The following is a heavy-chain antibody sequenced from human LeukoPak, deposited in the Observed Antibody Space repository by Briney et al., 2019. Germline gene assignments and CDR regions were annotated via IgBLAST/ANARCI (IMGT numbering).Heavy chain of an antibody. Sequence: GGSLRLSCAASGFTFSSHGMSWVRQAPGKGLEWVSRVSASGDRTYYRDSVKGRFTISRDNSKNTLYLQMNSLRAEDTAVYYCAKSGFRGYCSSTSCGYYYYYGMDVWGQGTTVTVSS. V-gene: IGHV3-23*01. CDR2: VSASGDRT. CDR1: GFTFSSHG. CDR3: AKSGFRGYCSSTSCGYYYYYGMDV. D-gene: IGHD2-2*01. J-gene: IGHJ6*02.